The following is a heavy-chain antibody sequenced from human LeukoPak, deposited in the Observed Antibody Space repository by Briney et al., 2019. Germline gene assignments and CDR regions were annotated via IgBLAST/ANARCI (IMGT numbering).Heavy chain of an antibody. CDR2: MNPNSGNT. J-gene: IGHJ6*03. D-gene: IGHD3-10*01. V-gene: IGHV1-8*01. Sequence: ASVKVSCKASGYTFTSYDINWVRQATGQGPEWMGWMNPNSGNTGYAQKFQGRVTMTRNTSISTAYMELSSLRSEDTAVYYCARGLRFGMYYYMDVWGKGTTVTVSS. CDR3: ARGLRFGMYYYMDV. CDR1: GYTFTSYD.